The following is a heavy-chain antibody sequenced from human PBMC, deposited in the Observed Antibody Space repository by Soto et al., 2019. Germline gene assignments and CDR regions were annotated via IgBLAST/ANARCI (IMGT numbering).Heavy chain of an antibody. CDR3: ARDQYYYDSSGYLDAFDI. CDR1: GGSICSYY. J-gene: IGHJ3*02. V-gene: IGHV4-59*01. CDR2: IYYSGST. D-gene: IGHD3-22*01. Sequence: NPAETLSLTCTVSGGSICSYYWNWVRQPPGKGLEWIGYIYYSGSTNYNPSLKSRVTISVDTSKNQFSLKLSSVTAADTAVYYCARDQYYYDSSGYLDAFDIWGQGTMVT.